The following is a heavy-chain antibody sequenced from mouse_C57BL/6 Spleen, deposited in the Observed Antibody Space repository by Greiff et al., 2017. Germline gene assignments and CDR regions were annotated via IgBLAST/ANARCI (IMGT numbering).Heavy chain of an antibody. CDR3: ARDTVVASYYAMDY. D-gene: IGHD1-1*01. CDR1: GFNIKDDY. Sequence: VQLQQSGAELVRPGASVKLSCTASGFNIKDDYMHWVKQRPEQGLEWIGWIDPENGDTEYASKFQGKATITADTSSNTAYLQLSSLTSEDTAVYYCARDTVVASYYAMDYWGQGTSVTVSS. V-gene: IGHV14-4*01. CDR2: IDPENGDT. J-gene: IGHJ4*01.